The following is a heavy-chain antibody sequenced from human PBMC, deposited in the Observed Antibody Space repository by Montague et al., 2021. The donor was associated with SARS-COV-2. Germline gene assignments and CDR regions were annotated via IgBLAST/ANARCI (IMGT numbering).Heavy chain of an antibody. Sequence: SLRLSCAASGFTFSSYWMSWVRQAPGKGLEWVSSISSSSSYIYYADSVKGRFTISRDNAKNSLYLQMNSLRAEDTAVYYCARDPYYDILTGYYNYWGQGTLVTVSS. CDR3: ARDPYYDILTGYYNY. CDR2: ISSSSSYI. CDR1: GFTFSSYW. J-gene: IGHJ4*02. V-gene: IGHV3-21*01. D-gene: IGHD3-9*01.